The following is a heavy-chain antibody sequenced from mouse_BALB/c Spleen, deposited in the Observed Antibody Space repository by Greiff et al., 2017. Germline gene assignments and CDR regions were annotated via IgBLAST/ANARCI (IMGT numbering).Heavy chain of an antibody. V-gene: IGHV1S137*01. J-gene: IGHJ4*01. CDR2: ISTYYGDA. D-gene: IGHD3-2*01. CDR3: ARDSSGFMDY. Sequence: VQLQQSGAELVRPGVSVKISCKGSGYTFTDYAMHWVKQSHAKSLEWIGVISTYYGDASYNQKFKGKATMTVDKSSSTAYMELARLTSEDSAIYYCARDSSGFMDYWGQGTSVTVSS. CDR1: GYTFTDYA.